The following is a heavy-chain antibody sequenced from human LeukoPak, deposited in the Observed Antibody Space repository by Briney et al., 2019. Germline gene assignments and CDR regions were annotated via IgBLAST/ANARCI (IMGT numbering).Heavy chain of an antibody. CDR3: ATATPAAKGGGFDY. Sequence: GASVKVSCKVSGYTLTELSMHWVRQAPGKGLEWMGGFDPEDGETIYAQKFQGRVTMTEDTSTDTAYKELSSLRSEDTAVYYCATATPAAKGGGFDYWGQGTLVTVSS. D-gene: IGHD2-2*01. J-gene: IGHJ4*02. CDR2: FDPEDGET. CDR1: GYTLTELS. V-gene: IGHV1-24*01.